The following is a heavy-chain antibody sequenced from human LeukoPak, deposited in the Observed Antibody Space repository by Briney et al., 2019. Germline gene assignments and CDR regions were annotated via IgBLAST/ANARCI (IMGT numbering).Heavy chain of an antibody. Sequence: SCKASGYTFTNYGISWVRQAPGKGLEWVANIKQDGGEIFYVDSVKGRFTISRDNAKNSLYLQMNSLRAEDTAVYYCAREDHSNYNYWGQGTLVTVSS. D-gene: IGHD4-11*01. V-gene: IGHV3-7*01. CDR2: IKQDGGEI. CDR3: AREDHSNYNY. CDR1: GYTFTNYG. J-gene: IGHJ4*02.